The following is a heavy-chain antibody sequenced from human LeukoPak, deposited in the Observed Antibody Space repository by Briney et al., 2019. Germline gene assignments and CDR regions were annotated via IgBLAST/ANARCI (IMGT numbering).Heavy chain of an antibody. D-gene: IGHD3-10*01. Sequence: ASVKVTCKASGHTFSGYYIFWVRRAPGQGLEWMGWINPNSGGTNYAQEFQGRVTMTRDTSITTAYMELSTLRSDDTAVYYCALIGDHAWFDPWGQGTLVTVSS. J-gene: IGHJ5*02. CDR1: GHTFSGYY. V-gene: IGHV1-2*02. CDR2: INPNSGGT. CDR3: ALIGDHAWFDP.